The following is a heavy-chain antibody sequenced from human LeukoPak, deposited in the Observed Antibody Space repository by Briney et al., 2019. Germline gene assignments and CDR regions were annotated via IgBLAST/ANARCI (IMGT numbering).Heavy chain of an antibody. V-gene: IGHV3-74*01. Sequence: GGSLRLSCAASRFNVNNYWMHWVRQAPGKGLVWVSRINEDGRVTSYAGSVRGRFTITRDSVENTLHLQMNSLRAEDTAVYYCVKDFGGNSDYWGQGTLVTVSS. CDR1: RFNVNNYW. J-gene: IGHJ4*02. CDR2: INEDGRVT. CDR3: VKDFGGNSDY. D-gene: IGHD4-23*01.